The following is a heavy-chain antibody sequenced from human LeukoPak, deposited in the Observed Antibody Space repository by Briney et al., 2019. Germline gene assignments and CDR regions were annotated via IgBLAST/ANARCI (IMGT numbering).Heavy chain of an antibody. D-gene: IGHD2-2*02. Sequence: GGSLRLSCTASGFTFSTYAMSWVRRAPGKGLEWVSTVSGSGSSAYYADSVKGRFTISRDNAKNSLSLQMNSLKVEDTAVYYCARDHNGPYTFNYWGQGTLVTVSS. CDR3: ARDHNGPYTFNY. CDR2: VSGSGSSA. J-gene: IGHJ4*02. V-gene: IGHV3-23*01. CDR1: GFTFSTYA.